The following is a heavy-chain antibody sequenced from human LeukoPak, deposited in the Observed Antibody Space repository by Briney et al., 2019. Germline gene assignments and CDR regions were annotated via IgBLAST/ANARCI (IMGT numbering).Heavy chain of an antibody. V-gene: IGHV3-23*01. CDR3: AKGDGDYYYYYMDV. Sequence: GGSLRLSCAASGFTFSSYGMSWVRQAPGKGLEWVSAISGSGGSTYYADSVKGRFTISRDNSKNTLYLQMNSLRAEDTAGYYCAKGDGDYYYYYMDVWGKGTTVTISS. CDR2: ISGSGGST. CDR1: GFTFSSYG. J-gene: IGHJ6*03.